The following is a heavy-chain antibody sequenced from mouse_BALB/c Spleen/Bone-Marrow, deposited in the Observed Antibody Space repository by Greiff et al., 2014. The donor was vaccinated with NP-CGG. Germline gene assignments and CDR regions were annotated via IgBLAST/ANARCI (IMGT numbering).Heavy chain of an antibody. V-gene: IGHV14-3*02. J-gene: IGHJ2*01. CDR3: ASYVYGYYFDY. CDR1: GFNVKDTY. D-gene: IGHD2-2*01. CDR2: IDPANGNT. Sequence: EVKGVESGAELVKPGASVKLSCTASGFNVKDTYIHWVKQRPEQGLEWIGRIDPANGNTKYDPKFQGKATITADSPSNTAYLQLSSLTSEDTAVYYCASYVYGYYFDYWGQGTTLTVSS.